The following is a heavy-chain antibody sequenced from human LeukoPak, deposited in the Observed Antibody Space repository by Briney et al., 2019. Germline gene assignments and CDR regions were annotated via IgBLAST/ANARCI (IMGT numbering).Heavy chain of an antibody. J-gene: IGHJ6*03. CDR1: GGSISSYY. Sequence: SETLSLPCTVSGGSISSYYWSWIRQPPGKGLEWIGYIYYSGSTNYNPSLKSRVTISVDTSKNQFSLKLSSVTAADTAVYYCARGDGYYYYYMDVWGKGTTVSVSS. CDR3: ARGDGYYYYYMDV. V-gene: IGHV4-59*01. CDR2: IYYSGST.